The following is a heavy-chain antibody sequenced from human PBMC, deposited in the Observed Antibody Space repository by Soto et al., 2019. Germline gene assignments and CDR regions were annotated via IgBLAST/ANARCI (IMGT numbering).Heavy chain of an antibody. CDR3: ARVPSP. CDR1: GFTFSSYA. CDR2: ISGSGGST. V-gene: IGHV3-23*01. J-gene: IGHJ5*02. Sequence: PGGSLRLSCAASGFTFSSYAMSWVRQAPGKGLEWVSAISGSGGSTYYADSVKGRFTISRDNSKNQFSLKLSSVTAADTAVYYCARVPSPWGQGTLVTVSS.